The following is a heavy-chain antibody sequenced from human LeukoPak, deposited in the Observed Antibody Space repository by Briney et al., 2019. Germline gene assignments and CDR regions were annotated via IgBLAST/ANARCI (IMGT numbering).Heavy chain of an antibody. CDR1: GGSISSYY. D-gene: IGHD6-13*01. V-gene: IGHV4-59*08. CDR2: IYYSGNT. CDR3: ARVKTVYSSSAPDY. J-gene: IGHJ4*02. Sequence: SETLSLTCTVSGGSISSYYWSWIRQPPGKGLEWIGSIYYSGNTYYNPSLKSRVTISVDTSKNQFSLKLSSVTAADTAVYYCARVKTVYSSSAPDYWGQGTLVTVSS.